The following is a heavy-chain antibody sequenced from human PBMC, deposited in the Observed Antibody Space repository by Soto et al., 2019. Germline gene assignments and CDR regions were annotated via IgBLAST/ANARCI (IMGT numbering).Heavy chain of an antibody. D-gene: IGHD5-18*01. J-gene: IGHJ2*01. CDR3: ARGGYDWYFDL. Sequence: QVQLVQSGAEVKKPGASVKVSCKASGYTFNSYYIHWVRQAPGQGLEWMGIFNPSGGSTNYPQKLQGRVTLTRDTSTSTVYMELSSLRSEDTAISYCARGGYDWYFDLWGRGTLVTVSS. V-gene: IGHV1-46*02. CDR1: GYTFNSYY. CDR2: FNPSGGST.